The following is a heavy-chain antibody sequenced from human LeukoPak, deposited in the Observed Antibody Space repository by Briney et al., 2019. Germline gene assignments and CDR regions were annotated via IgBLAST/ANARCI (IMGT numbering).Heavy chain of an antibody. V-gene: IGHV4-59*01. CDR3: ARIDSLGASDV. J-gene: IGHJ4*02. Sequence: SETLSLTCTVSGASISSYYWSWIRQPPGKGLEWIGYIYYSGSTNYNPSLKSRVTISVDTSKNQFSLKLSSVTAADTAVYYCARIDSLGASDVWGQGTLVTVSS. D-gene: IGHD1-26*01. CDR2: IYYSGST. CDR1: GASISSYY.